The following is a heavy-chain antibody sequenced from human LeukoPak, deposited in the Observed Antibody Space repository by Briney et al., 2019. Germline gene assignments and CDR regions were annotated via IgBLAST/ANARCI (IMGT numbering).Heavy chain of an antibody. V-gene: IGHV5-10-1*01. D-gene: IGHD6-19*01. J-gene: IGHJ4*02. Sequence: GAFLRTCSKGSGYCFTSYWICCVRQMPGKGVGWVGSIDPGDSYTNSSPSFQGHGTISTDKSISTAYLQWNSPKASDTAMYYCARRGSSGWYDYWGQGTLVTVSS. CDR1: GYCFTSYW. CDR3: ARRGSSGWYDY. CDR2: IDPGDSYT.